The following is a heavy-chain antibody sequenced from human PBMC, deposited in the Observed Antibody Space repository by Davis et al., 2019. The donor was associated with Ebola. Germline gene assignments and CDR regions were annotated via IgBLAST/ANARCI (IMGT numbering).Heavy chain of an antibody. CDR3: AASAGTVRKFDF. J-gene: IGHJ4*02. CDR2: IVVGSGST. Sequence: SVTVSCKTSGFTFSSSGMQWVRQARGQRLEWIGGIVVGSGSTSYTQKFRERLTMTRDMSTSTAYMELSSLRFEDTAMYYCAASAGTVRKFDFWGQGTLVTVSS. V-gene: IGHV1-58*02. CDR1: GFTFSSSG. D-gene: IGHD1-14*01.